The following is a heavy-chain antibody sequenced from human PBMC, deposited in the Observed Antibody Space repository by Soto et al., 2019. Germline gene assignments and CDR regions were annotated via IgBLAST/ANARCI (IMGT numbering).Heavy chain of an antibody. V-gene: IGHV3-23*01. D-gene: IGHD6-19*01. CDR1: GFTFSIYA. Sequence: GGSLRLSCAASGFTFSIYAMSWFRQAPGKGLEWVSAISGSGGSTYYADSVKGRFTISRDNSKNTLYLQMNSLRAEDTAVYYCAKSGIAVAGTLPEFDYWGQGTLVTVSS. CDR2: ISGSGGST. J-gene: IGHJ4*02. CDR3: AKSGIAVAGTLPEFDY.